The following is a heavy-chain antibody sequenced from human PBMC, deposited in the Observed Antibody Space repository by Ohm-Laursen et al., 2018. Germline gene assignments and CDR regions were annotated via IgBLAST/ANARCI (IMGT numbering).Heavy chain of an antibody. D-gene: IGHD3-9*01. CDR1: NAAMNSYT. V-gene: IGHV4-4*07. J-gene: IGHJ4*03. CDR2: ISDRGRA. Sequence: GTLSLICNVSNAAMNSYTWNWIRQPAGRGLEWIGHISDRGRANYSPSLMSRLTMSIDTSIKQFSLKLTSVTAADTAMYYCVGTGLLNGYDYWGHGTLVTVS. CDR3: VGTGLLNGYDY.